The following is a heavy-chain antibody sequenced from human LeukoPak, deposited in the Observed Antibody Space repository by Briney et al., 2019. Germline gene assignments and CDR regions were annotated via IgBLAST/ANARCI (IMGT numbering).Heavy chain of an antibody. CDR1: GYTFTDYF. Sequence: ASVKVSCRASGYTFTDYFIHWVRQAPGEGLEWMGWINPNIGDASYAQKFQDRVTMTRDRSINTAYMELTRLTSDDTAVYYCARMALDGGDSIGFDSWGQGTLVTVSS. CDR2: INPNIGDA. CDR3: ARMALDGGDSIGFDS. V-gene: IGHV1-2*02. D-gene: IGHD2-21*02. J-gene: IGHJ5*01.